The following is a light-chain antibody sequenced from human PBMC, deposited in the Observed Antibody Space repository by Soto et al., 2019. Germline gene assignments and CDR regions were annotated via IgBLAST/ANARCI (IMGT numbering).Light chain of an antibody. CDR1: SSDVGRYNY. J-gene: IGLJ1*01. V-gene: IGLV2-14*03. CDR2: DVT. CDR3: NSYTGTSARYA. Sequence: QSVLTQPASVSGSPGQSITISCTGTSSDVGRYNYVSWYQQYPGRAPKLIIFDVTNRPSGVSPRFSGSKSGNTASLTISGLQAADEADYYCNSYTGTSARYAFGTGTRSPS.